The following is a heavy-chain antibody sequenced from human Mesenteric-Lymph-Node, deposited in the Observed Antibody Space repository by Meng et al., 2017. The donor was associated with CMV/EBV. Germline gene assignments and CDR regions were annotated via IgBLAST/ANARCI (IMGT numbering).Heavy chain of an antibody. CDR3: ARFSVPTVAHNRFDP. D-gene: IGHD4-23*01. J-gene: IGHJ5*02. Sequence: SETLSLTCAVSGGSFSGYYCSWIRQPPGKGLEWIGEIRHSGSTNYNPSLTSRVTISLDTSKNQFSLRVNSVTAADTALYYCARFSVPTVAHNRFDPWGQGTLVTVSS. CDR1: GGSFSGYY. V-gene: IGHV4-34*01. CDR2: IRHSGST.